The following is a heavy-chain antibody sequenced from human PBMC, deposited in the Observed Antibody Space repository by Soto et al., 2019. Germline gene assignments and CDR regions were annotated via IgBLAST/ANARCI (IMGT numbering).Heavy chain of an antibody. J-gene: IGHJ5*02. V-gene: IGHV4-39*01. CDR2: IYYSGST. D-gene: IGHD4-17*01. CDR3: ARGYGDYPA. CDR1: GGSISSASYY. Sequence: WETLSLTCTVSGGSISSASYYWGWIRQPPGKGLEWIGSIYYSGSTYYNPSLKSRVTISVDTSKNQFSLKLSSVTAADTAIYYCARGYGDYPAWGQGTPVTVSS.